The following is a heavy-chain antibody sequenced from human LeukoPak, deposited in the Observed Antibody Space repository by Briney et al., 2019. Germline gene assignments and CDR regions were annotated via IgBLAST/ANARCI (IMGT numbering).Heavy chain of an antibody. J-gene: IGHJ3*02. V-gene: IGHV3-69-1*01. CDR2: TSD. D-gene: IGHD2-15*01. CDR3: ARERLENCNDGSCPDALDI. Sequence: GGSLRLSCAASEFTFSSFAMNWVRQAPGKGLEWVSGTSDNADSVKGRFTISRDNSKNTLYLQMNSLRDEDTAVYFCARERLENCNDGSCPDALDIWGQGTMVTISS. CDR1: EFTFSSFA.